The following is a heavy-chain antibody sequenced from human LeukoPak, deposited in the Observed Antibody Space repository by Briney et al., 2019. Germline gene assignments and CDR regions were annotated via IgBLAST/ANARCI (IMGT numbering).Heavy chain of an antibody. Sequence: GGSLRLSCAASGFTFSSYSMKWVRPAPGEGLEWVSAISGSGGSTYYADSVKGRFTISRDNSKNTLYLQMNSLRAEDTAVYYCAKEDRGSGSTGWGQGTLVTVSS. V-gene: IGHV3-23*01. D-gene: IGHD3-10*01. CDR2: ISGSGGST. CDR1: GFTFSSYS. CDR3: AKEDRGSGSTG. J-gene: IGHJ4*02.